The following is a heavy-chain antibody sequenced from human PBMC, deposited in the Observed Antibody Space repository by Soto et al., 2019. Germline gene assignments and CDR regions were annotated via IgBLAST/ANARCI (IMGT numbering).Heavy chain of an antibody. CDR2: VYYSGST. V-gene: IGHV4-59*01. CDR3: ARASMTTVTVDF. J-gene: IGHJ4*02. CDR1: GGSINSYY. Sequence: SETLCLTCTVSGGSINSYYWSWIRQPPGKGLEWIGYVYYSGSTNYNPSLKSRVTISVDTSKNQFSLKPNSVTAADTAVYYCARASMTTVTVDFWGQGTLVTVSS. D-gene: IGHD4-4*01.